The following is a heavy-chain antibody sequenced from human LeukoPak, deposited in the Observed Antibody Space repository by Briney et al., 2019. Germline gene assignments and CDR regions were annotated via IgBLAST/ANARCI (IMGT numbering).Heavy chain of an antibody. Sequence: GGSLRLSCEVSGLTFSNVWMHWVRQTPGQGLVWVCRINTAGSAVYADPVKGRFTISRDNAKNMVYLQMNSLRTEDTAVYYCASFRDTDNWGRGTMVTVSS. CDR1: GLTFSNVW. D-gene: IGHD2-21*01. V-gene: IGHV3-74*01. CDR3: ASFRDTDN. J-gene: IGHJ3*01. CDR2: INTAGSA.